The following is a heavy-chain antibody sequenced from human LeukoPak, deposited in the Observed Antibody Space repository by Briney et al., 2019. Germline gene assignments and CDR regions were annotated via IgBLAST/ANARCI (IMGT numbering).Heavy chain of an antibody. V-gene: IGHV1-18*01. CDR3: ARDAAYSGSYPCY. CDR1: GYTFTSYG. J-gene: IGHJ4*02. CDR2: ISAYNGNT. Sequence: ASVKVSCKASGYTFTSYGISWVRQAPGQGLEWMGWISAYNGNTNYAQKLQGRVTMTTDTSTSTAYTELRSLRSDDTAVYYCARDAAYSGSYPCYWGQGTLVTVSS. D-gene: IGHD1-26*01.